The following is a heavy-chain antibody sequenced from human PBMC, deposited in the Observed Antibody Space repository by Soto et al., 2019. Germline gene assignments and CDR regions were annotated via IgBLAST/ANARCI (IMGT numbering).Heavy chain of an antibody. CDR3: AREYGDRGGWFDP. V-gene: IGHV1-69*02. J-gene: IGHJ5*02. CDR2: IIPILGIA. Sequence: QVQLVQSGAAVKKPGSSVKVSCKASGGTFSSYTISWVRQAPGQGLEWMGRIIPILGIANYAQKFQGRVTITADKSTSTAYMELSSLRSEDTAVYYCAREYGDRGGWFDPWGQGTLVTVSS. CDR1: GGTFSSYT. D-gene: IGHD4-17*01.